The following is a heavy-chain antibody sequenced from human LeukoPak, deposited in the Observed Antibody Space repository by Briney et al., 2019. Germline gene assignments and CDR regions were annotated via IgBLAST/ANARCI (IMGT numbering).Heavy chain of an antibody. CDR3: ARRIAATAGLYYFDY. J-gene: IGHJ4*02. CDR1: GYSFTNYW. CDR2: IFPDDSDT. Sequence: GESLKISCKGSGYSFTNYWIGWVRQMPGKGLEWMGIIFPDDSDTRYSPSSQGQVTISADKSIRTAYLQWSSLKASDTAMYYCARRIAATAGLYYFDYWGQGTLVTVSS. V-gene: IGHV5-51*01. D-gene: IGHD6-13*01.